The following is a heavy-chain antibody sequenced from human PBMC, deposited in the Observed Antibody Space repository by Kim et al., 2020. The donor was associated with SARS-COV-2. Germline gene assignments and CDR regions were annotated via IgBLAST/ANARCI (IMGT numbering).Heavy chain of an antibody. D-gene: IGHD1-1*01. CDR2: INHSGST. CDR1: GGSFSDYY. J-gene: IGHJ3*02. Sequence: SETLSLTCAVYGGSFSDYYWNWIRQSPGKGLEWVGEINHSGSTNYNSSLKSRVTISVETSKNQFSLKLSSVTAADTAVYYCAREPYSWNDGDDAFDIWG. CDR3: AREPYSWNDGDDAFDI. V-gene: IGHV4-34*01.